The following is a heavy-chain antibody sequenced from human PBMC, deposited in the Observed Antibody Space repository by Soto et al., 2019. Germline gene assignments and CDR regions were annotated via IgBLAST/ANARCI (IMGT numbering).Heavy chain of an antibody. CDR2: INPNSGGT. CDR3: ACSLRGVDYYDSSGYYPLDY. D-gene: IGHD3-22*01. V-gene: IGHV1-2*04. J-gene: IGHJ4*02. Sequence: ASVKVSCKASGYTFTGYSMHWVRQAPGQGLEWMGWINPNSGGTNYAQKFQGWVTMTRDTSINTAYMELSRLRSDDTAVYYCACSLRGVDYYDSSGYYPLDYWGQGTLVTVSS. CDR1: GYTFTGYS.